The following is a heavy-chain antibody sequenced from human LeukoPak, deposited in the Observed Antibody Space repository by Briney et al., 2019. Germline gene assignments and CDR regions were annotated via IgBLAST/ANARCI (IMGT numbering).Heavy chain of an antibody. J-gene: IGHJ5*02. V-gene: IGHV4-59*08. CDR1: GGSISSYY. CDR3: AGTQQWLPRT. CDR2: IYYSGST. D-gene: IGHD6-19*01. Sequence: SETLSLTCTVSGGSISSYYWSWIRQPPGKGLEWIGYIYYSGSTNYNPSLKSRVTISVDTSKNQFSLELSSVTAADTAVYYCAGTQQWLPRTWGQGTLVTVSS.